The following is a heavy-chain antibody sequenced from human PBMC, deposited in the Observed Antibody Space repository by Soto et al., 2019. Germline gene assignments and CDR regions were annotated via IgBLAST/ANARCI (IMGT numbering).Heavy chain of an antibody. CDR2: VPHSGTT. CDR1: GGSFSGYY. CDR3: VRQKGFCNWSSHVTGPGGMDV. Sequence: QVQLQQWGAGLLKPSETLSITCAVNGGSFSGYYWNWIRQSAVMGLAWIGRVPHSGTTNYNPSLKSRVTIALDTATNHLSLQLNSVTAADMARYYFVRQKGFCNWSSHVTGPGGMDVWGQGTSVTVSS. V-gene: IGHV4-34*01. D-gene: IGHD1-20*01. J-gene: IGHJ6*02.